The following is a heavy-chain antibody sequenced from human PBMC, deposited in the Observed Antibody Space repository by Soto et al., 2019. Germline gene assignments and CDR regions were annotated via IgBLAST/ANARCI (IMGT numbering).Heavy chain of an antibody. J-gene: IGHJ6*02. CDR1: GDTFKNCV. CDR3: AAELGFGKLSVV. Sequence: QVQVVQSGVEVRRPGSSVKVSCKASGDTFKNCVISWVRQAPGQGLEWMGGIIPLFGTTDFAQRFQGRLTITTDESTTTAYMELSGLRSEDTATYYCAAELGFGKLSVVWGQGITVIVSS. V-gene: IGHV1-69*01. CDR2: IIPLFGTT. D-gene: IGHD3-10*01.